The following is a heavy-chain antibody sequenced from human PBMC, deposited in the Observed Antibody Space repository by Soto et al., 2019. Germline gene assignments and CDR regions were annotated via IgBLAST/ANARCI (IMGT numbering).Heavy chain of an antibody. Sequence: GGSLRLSCAASGFTFSSYWMSWVRQAPGKGLEWVANIKQDGREKYYVDSVKGRFTISRDNAKNALYLQMNSLRAEDTAVYYWNRVGGSWYYYYDGMDVWGQGTTVTVSS. J-gene: IGHJ6*02. D-gene: IGHD6-13*01. CDR2: IKQDGREK. V-gene: IGHV3-7*01. CDR3: NRVGGSWYYYYDGMDV. CDR1: GFTFSSYW.